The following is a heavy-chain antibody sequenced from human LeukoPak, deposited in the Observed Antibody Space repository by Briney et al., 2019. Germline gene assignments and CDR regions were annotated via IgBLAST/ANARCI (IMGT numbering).Heavy chain of an antibody. Sequence: SEPLSLTCAVYGGSFSGYYWRWIRQPPPRGLAWIGEINHSGSTNYNPSLKSRVTISVDTSKNQFSLKLSSVTAADTAVYYCARGLVVAATHFDYWGQGTLVTVSS. J-gene: IGHJ4*02. CDR2: INHSGST. D-gene: IGHD2-15*01. V-gene: IGHV4-34*01. CDR3: ARGLVVAATHFDY. CDR1: GGSFSGYY.